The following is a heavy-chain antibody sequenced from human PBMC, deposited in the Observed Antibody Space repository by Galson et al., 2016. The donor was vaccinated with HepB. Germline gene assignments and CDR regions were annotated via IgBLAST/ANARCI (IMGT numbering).Heavy chain of an antibody. V-gene: IGHV3-9*01. CDR1: GFTLDHYA. CDR3: AKDSGAYYYDSSGYRRNAFDI. J-gene: IGHJ3*02. CDR2: ISWNGGSI. D-gene: IGHD3-22*01. Sequence: SLRLSCAASGFTLDHYAMHWVRQAPGKGLEWVSGISWNGGSIGYADSAKGRFTISRDNAKNSLYLQMNSLRAGDTALYYCAKDSGAYYYDSSGYRRNAFDIWGQGTMVTVSS.